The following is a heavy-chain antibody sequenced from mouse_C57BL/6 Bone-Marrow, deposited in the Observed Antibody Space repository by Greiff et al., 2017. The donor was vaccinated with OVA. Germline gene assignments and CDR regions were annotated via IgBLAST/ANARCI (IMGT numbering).Heavy chain of an antibody. Sequence: QVQLQQSGAELAKPGASVKLSCKASGYTFTSYWMHWVKQRPGQGLEWIGYINPSSGYPKSNQKFKDKATLTAAKSSSTAYMQLSSLTYEDSAVYDCASMRMLLLEGAYWGQGTLVTVSA. J-gene: IGHJ3*01. D-gene: IGHD1-1*01. CDR1: GYTFTSYW. V-gene: IGHV1-7*01. CDR3: ASMRMLLLEGAY. CDR2: INPSSGYP.